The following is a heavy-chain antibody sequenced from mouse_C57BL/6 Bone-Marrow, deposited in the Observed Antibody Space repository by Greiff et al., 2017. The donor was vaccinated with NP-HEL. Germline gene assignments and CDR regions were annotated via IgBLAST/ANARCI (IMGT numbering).Heavy chain of an antibody. D-gene: IGHD1-1*01. J-gene: IGHJ2*01. V-gene: IGHV1-82*01. CDR3: ARADYYGSSPFDY. CDR1: GYAFSSSW. Sequence: VQLQQSGPELVKPGASVKISCKASGYAFSSSWMNWVKQRPGKGLEWIGRLYPGDGDTNYNGKFKGKATLTADKSSSTAYMQLSSLTSEDSAVYFCARADYYGSSPFDYWGQGTTLTVSS. CDR2: LYPGDGDT.